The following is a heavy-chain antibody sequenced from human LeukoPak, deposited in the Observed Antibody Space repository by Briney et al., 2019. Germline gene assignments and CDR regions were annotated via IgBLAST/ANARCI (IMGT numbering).Heavy chain of an antibody. V-gene: IGHV3-30*02. CDR2: IRFDGSNI. J-gene: IGHJ5*02. Sequence: PGGSLRLSCAASGFTFSSYGIQWVRQAPGKGLEWVAFIRFDGSNIHYADSVKGRFTISIDSSKNTLCLQMNSLRPEDTAIYYCAKENYAILTGLGNWLDPWGQGTLVTVSS. CDR1: GFTFSSYG. CDR3: AKENYAILTGLGNWLDP. D-gene: IGHD3-9*01.